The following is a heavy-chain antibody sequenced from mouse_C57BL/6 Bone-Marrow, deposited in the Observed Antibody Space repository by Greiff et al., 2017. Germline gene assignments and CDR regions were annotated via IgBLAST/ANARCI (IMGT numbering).Heavy chain of an antibody. CDR2: ISSGSSTI. V-gene: IGHV5-17*01. CDR3: ATTVVAYWYCDV. D-gene: IGHD1-1*01. CDR1: GFTFSDYG. J-gene: IGHJ1*03. Sequence: EVKLMESGGGLVKPGGSLKLSCAASGFTFSDYGMHWVRQAPEKGLEWVAYISSGSSTIYYADTVKGRFTISRDNAKNTLFLQMTSLRSEDTAMYYCATTVVAYWYCDVWGTGTTVTVAS.